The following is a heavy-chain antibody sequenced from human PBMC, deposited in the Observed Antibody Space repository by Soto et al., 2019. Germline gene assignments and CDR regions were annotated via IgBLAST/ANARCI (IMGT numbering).Heavy chain of an antibody. CDR3: ARNKGVATIRPYYYMDV. V-gene: IGHV4-59*01. J-gene: IGHJ6*03. CDR1: GGYIGSYY. Sequence: PSETLSLTCTVSGGYIGSYYWSWIRQPPGKGLEWIGYIYYSGSTDYNPSLKSRVTISVDTSKNQFSLKLSSVTAADTAVYYCARNKGVATIRPYYYMDVWGKGTTVTVSS. D-gene: IGHD5-12*01. CDR2: IYYSGST.